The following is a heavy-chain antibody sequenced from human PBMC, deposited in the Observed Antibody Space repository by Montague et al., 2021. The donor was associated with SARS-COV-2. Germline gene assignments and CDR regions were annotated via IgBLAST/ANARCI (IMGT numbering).Heavy chain of an antibody. Sequence: SETLSLTCGVSGGSISSNTWWNCGRQSPGKGLEWIGEDLYTGYTNYNPXXKSRLTISLDKSKNQVSLMLTAVTAADTAVDYCATVARCCSATSCYLSSWGPGTLVTVSS. CDR3: ATVARCCSATSCYLSS. CDR2: DLYTGYT. V-gene: IGHV4-4*02. J-gene: IGHJ4*02. D-gene: IGHD2-2*01. CDR1: GGSISSNTW.